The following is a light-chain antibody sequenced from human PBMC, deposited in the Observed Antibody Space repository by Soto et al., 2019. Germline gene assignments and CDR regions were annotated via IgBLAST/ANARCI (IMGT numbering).Light chain of an antibody. CDR3: QQRSNWPPIT. Sequence: EFVLTQSPGTLSLSPGERATLSCRASQTVRNNYLAWYQQKPGQAPRLLIYDASSRATGIPDRFSGGGSGADFTLTISSLEPEDFALYYCQQRSNWPPITFGQGTRLEIK. J-gene: IGKJ5*01. V-gene: IGKV3D-20*02. CDR1: QTVRNNY. CDR2: DAS.